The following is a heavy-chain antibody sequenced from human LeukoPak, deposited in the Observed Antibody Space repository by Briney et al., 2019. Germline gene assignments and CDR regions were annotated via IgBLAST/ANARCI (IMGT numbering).Heavy chain of an antibody. D-gene: IGHD4-17*01. CDR2: INPNSGGT. Sequence: ASVKVSCKASGYTFTGYYMHWVRQAPGQGLEWMGWINPNSGGTNYAQKFQGRATMTRDTSISTAFMELSRLRSDDTAVYYCARFNYGDYAGGYWGQGALVTVSS. V-gene: IGHV1-2*02. CDR1: GYTFTGYY. CDR3: ARFNYGDYAGGY. J-gene: IGHJ4*02.